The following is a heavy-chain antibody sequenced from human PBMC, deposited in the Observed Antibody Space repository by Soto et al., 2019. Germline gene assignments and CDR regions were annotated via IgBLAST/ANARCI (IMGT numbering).Heavy chain of an antibody. CDR3: AKDDSQVTMVRGVMNQRYYRYYYGMDV. Sequence: PGGSLRLSCAASGFTFSSYGMHWVRQAPGKGLEWVAVISYDGSNKYYADSVKGRFTISRDNSKNTLYLQMNSLRAEGTAVYYCAKDDSQVTMVRGVMNQRYYRYYYGMDVWGQGTTVTVSS. D-gene: IGHD3-10*01. V-gene: IGHV3-30*18. J-gene: IGHJ6*02. CDR2: ISYDGSNK. CDR1: GFTFSSYG.